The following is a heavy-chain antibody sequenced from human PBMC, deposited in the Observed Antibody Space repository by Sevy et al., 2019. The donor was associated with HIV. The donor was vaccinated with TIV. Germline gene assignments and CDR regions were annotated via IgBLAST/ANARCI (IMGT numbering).Heavy chain of an antibody. CDR1: DGSLTSGSYY. V-gene: IGHV4-61*01. J-gene: IGHJ5*02. CDR2: IHYSGGT. CDR3: GRERYFGPGIWELRGFDA. D-gene: IGHD3-16*01. Sequence: SETLSLTCTVPDGSLTSGSYYWTWIRQSPGKGLEWIGYIHYSGGTNYNPSLNSRVTMSVDKSKNQFSLNLYSVTAADTAVDYCGRERYFGPGIWELRGFDAWGQGNLVTVSS.